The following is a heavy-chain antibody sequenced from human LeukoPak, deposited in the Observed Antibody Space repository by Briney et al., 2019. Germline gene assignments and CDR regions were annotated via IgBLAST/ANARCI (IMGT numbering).Heavy chain of an antibody. CDR2: IYYSGST. D-gene: IGHD6-6*01. CDR3: ARGAAYSSSPVDY. V-gene: IGHV4-59*01. Sequence: SETLSLTCTVSGGSTSSYYWSWIRQPPGKGLEWIGYIYYSGSTDYNPSLKSRVTISVDTSKNQFSLKLSSVTAADTAVYYCARGAAYSSSPVDYWGQGTLVTVPS. J-gene: IGHJ4*02. CDR1: GGSTSSYY.